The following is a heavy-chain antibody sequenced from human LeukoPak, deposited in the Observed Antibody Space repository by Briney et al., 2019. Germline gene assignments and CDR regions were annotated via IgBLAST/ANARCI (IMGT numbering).Heavy chain of an antibody. CDR2: IYPGDSDT. D-gene: IGHD3-10*01. CDR1: GYSFTSYW. Sequence: GESLKISCKGSGYSFTSYWIGWVRQMPGKGLEWMGIIYPGDSDTRYSPSFQGQVTISADKSISTAYLQWNSLKASDTAMYYCARPLVYYGSGSYYKPGWFDPWGQGTLVTVSS. V-gene: IGHV5-51*01. J-gene: IGHJ5*02. CDR3: ARPLVYYGSGSYYKPGWFDP.